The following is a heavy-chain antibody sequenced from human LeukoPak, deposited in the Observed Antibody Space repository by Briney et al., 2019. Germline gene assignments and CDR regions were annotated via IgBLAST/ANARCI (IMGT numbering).Heavy chain of an antibody. CDR3: ATFRRGYSYGPRVYYFDY. V-gene: IGHV1-24*01. Sequence: ASVKVSCKVSGYTLTELSMHWVRQAPGKGLEWMGGFYPEDGETIYAQKFQGRVTMTEDTSTDTAYMELSSLRSEDTAVYYCATFRRGYSYGPRVYYFDYWGQGTLVTVSS. CDR1: GYTLTELS. J-gene: IGHJ4*02. D-gene: IGHD5-18*01. CDR2: FYPEDGET.